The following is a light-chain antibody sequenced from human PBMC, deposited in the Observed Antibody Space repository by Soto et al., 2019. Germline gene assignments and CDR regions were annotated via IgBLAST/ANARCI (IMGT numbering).Light chain of an antibody. Sequence: EIVLTQSPATLSVSPGEGATLSCRASQSISTFLAWYQQKRGQAPRLLIYDASNRATGVPARFSGGGSGTDFTFTISSLEPEDFEVYYCQQRDTWPWTFGQGTKVEIK. V-gene: IGKV3-11*01. J-gene: IGKJ1*01. CDR2: DAS. CDR3: QQRDTWPWT. CDR1: QSISTF.